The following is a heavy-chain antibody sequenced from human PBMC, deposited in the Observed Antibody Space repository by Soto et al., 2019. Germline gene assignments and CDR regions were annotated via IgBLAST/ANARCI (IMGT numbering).Heavy chain of an antibody. CDR2: IDPNVGNT. V-gene: IGHV1-2*02. J-gene: IGHJ5*02. D-gene: IGHD2-21*02. CDR3: ARNRRAYCGGDCPWGS. Sequence: ASVKVSCKASGYTFNRYYIHWVRQAPGQGLEWMGWIDPNVGNTKYAQQFQGRVTMNCDTSNTTASMELSGLTSDDTAVYYCARNRRAYCGGDCPWGSWGQGTQVTVSS. CDR1: GYTFNRYY.